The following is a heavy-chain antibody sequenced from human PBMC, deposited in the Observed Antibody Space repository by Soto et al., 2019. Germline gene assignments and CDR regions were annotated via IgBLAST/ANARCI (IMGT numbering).Heavy chain of an antibody. D-gene: IGHD3-16*01. Sequence: QVQLVQSGGEVKRPGASVRVSCKASGYTFNTYGISWVRQAPGQGLEWMGWITPYNGHTDYAQKFQGRVTMNTDTSTSTVSMELRGLRSDDTAVYYCARGRTWGARDFDSWSQGTLVTVSS. CDR3: ARGRTWGARDFDS. CDR1: GYTFNTYG. V-gene: IGHV1-18*01. J-gene: IGHJ4*02. CDR2: ITPYNGHT.